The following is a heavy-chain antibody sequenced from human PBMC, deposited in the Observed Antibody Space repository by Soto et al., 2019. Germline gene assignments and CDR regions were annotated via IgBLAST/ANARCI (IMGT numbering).Heavy chain of an antibody. CDR3: AKQGRDKGRFGELLWYYYYGMDV. CDR1: GFTFSSYA. D-gene: IGHD3-10*01. J-gene: IGHJ6*02. CDR2: ISGSGGST. Sequence: GGSLRLSCAASGFTFSSYAMSWVRQAPGKGLEWVSAISGSGGSTYYADSVKGRFTISRDNSKNTLYLQMNSLRAEDTAVYYCAKQGRDKGRFGELLWYYYYGMDVWGQGTTVTVSS. V-gene: IGHV3-23*01.